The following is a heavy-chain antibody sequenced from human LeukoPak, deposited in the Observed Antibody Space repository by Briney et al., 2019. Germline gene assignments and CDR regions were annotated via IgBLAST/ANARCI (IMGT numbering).Heavy chain of an antibody. CDR3: ATGYCSGGSCHGGFDY. CDR2: MNPNSGNT. J-gene: IGHJ4*02. Sequence: ASAKVSCKASGYTFTSYDISWVRQATGQGLEWMGWMNPNSGNTGYAQKFQGRVTMTRNTSISTAYMELSSLRSEDTAVYYCATGYCSGGSCHGGFDYWGQGTLVTVSS. D-gene: IGHD2-15*01. CDR1: GYTFTSYD. V-gene: IGHV1-8*01.